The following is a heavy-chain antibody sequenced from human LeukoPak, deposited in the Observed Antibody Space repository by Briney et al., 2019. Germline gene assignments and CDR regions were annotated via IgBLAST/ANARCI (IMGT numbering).Heavy chain of an antibody. CDR1: GFTFSSYS. V-gene: IGHV3-21*01. J-gene: IGHJ4*02. Sequence: PGGSLRLSCAPSGFTFSSYSMNWVSQAPGEGLGWVSSISSSSSYIYSADSVKGRFTTSRDNAKKSVYLQMNSLRAEDTAVYYCARDGACSSTSCSPPYFDYWGQGTLVTV. CDR3: ARDGACSSTSCSPPYFDY. D-gene: IGHD2-2*01. CDR2: ISSSSSYI.